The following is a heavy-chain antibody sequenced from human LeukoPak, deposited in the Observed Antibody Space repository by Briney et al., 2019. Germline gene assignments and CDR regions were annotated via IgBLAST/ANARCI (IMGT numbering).Heavy chain of an antibody. V-gene: IGHV3-23*01. CDR3: ARGQSSYGSGTHYYYYFDY. J-gene: IGHJ4*02. CDR2: IGGGGDRV. Sequence: GGSLRLSCAASGFSFNNYAMTWVRQAPGKGLEWVSIIGGGGDRVYYVDSVKGRFTVSRDNSENTLHLQMNSLRAEDTAVYYCARGQSSYGSGTHYYYYFDYWGQGTLVTVSS. D-gene: IGHD3-10*01. CDR1: GFSFNNYA.